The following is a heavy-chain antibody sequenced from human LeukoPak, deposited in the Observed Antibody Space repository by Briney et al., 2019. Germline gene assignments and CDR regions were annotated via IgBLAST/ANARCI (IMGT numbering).Heavy chain of an antibody. D-gene: IGHD2-15*01. CDR1: GFTVSSNY. CDR2: ISGSGSST. Sequence: PGGSLRLSCAASGFTVSSNYMSWVRQAPEKGLEWVSGISGSGSSTYYADSVKGRFTISRDNSENTLSLQMNSLRADDTAIYYCAKSCNSGNCYYNYWGQGTLVTDSS. J-gene: IGHJ4*02. CDR3: AKSCNSGNCYYNY. V-gene: IGHV3-23*01.